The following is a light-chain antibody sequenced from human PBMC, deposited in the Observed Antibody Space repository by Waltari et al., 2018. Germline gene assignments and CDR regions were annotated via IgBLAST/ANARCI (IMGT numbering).Light chain of an antibody. J-gene: IGKJ5*01. Sequence: EVVMTQSPATLSVSPGERVNLSCRASQSVGYNLAWFQQQPGQAPRLLIYGASTRATDIPDRFSGSGSGTAFTLTISSLQSEDCANYYCQQYNNWQITFGQGTRLDLK. V-gene: IGKV3-15*01. CDR3: QQYNNWQIT. CDR2: GAS. CDR1: QSVGYN.